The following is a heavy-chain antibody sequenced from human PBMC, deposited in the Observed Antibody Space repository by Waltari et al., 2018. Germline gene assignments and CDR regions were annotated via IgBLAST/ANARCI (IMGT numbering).Heavy chain of an antibody. CDR3: GRDWSGWDT. D-gene: IGHD3-3*01. CDR2: IRYDGSNK. CDR1: GFTFSSYG. Sequence: QVQLVESGGGVVQPGGSLRLSCAASGFTFSSYGMHWVRQAPGQGLEWVALIRYDGSNKYYADSVKGRFTISRDDAKNSLFLQMNSLRDEDTAVYYCGRDWSGWDTWGQGTLVTVSS. V-gene: IGHV3-30*02. J-gene: IGHJ5*02.